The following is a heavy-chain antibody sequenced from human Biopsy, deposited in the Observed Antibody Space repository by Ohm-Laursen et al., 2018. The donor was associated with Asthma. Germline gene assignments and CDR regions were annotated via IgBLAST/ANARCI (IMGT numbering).Heavy chain of an antibody. V-gene: IGHV3-23*01. J-gene: IGHJ5*02. CDR1: GFTLSSYA. CDR3: AKVSHGYGDYVGYLDP. CDR2: ISSGGGTI. Sequence: SLRLSCAATGFTLSSYAIHWVRQAPGQGLEWVSDISSGGGTIDSADSVKGRFTISRNISTNTVYLQMDSLSADDTAVYYFAKVSHGYGDYVGYLDPWGQGTLVTVSS. D-gene: IGHD4-17*01.